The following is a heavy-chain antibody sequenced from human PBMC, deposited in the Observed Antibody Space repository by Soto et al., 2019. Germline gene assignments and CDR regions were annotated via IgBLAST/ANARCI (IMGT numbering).Heavy chain of an antibody. CDR2: IGGSGEDT. CDR3: ANPIPKTGTTFGF. Sequence: QLLESGGGFVQPGGSLRLSCVASGFTFSNFAMAWVRQAPGEGLEWVSVIGGSGEDTFYADSMKGRFTISRDNSKDTLYLQINSLRAEDTAVYYCANPIPKTGTTFGFWGQGTLVTVSS. CDR1: GFTFSNFA. J-gene: IGHJ4*02. D-gene: IGHD1-1*01. V-gene: IGHV3-23*01.